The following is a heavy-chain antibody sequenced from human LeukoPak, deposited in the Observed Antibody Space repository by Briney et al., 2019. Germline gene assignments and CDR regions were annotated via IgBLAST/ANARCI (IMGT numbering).Heavy chain of an antibody. V-gene: IGHV1-18*01. CDR1: GYTFTSYG. CDR3: ARETYYDILTGLDHYYGMDV. Sequence: ASVKVSCKASGYTFTSYGISWVRQAPGQGLEWMGWISAYNGNTNYAQKLQGRVTMTTDTSTSTAYMELRSLRSDDTAVYYCARETYYDILTGLDHYYGMDVWGQGTTVTVSS. D-gene: IGHD3-9*01. J-gene: IGHJ6*02. CDR2: ISAYNGNT.